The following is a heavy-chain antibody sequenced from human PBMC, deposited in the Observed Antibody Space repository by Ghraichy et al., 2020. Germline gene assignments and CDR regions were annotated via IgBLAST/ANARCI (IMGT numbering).Heavy chain of an antibody. J-gene: IGHJ6*03. CDR1: GGSISSYY. CDR3: ARDKTTVTSRYYYYMDV. V-gene: IGHV4-59*01. D-gene: IGHD4-11*01. Sequence: SETLSLTCTVSGGSISSYYWSWIRQSPGKGLEWIGYIYYSGSTNYNPSLKSRVTISVDTSKNQFSLKLSSVTAADTAVYYCARDKTTVTSRYYYYMDVWGKGTTVTVSS. CDR2: IYYSGST.